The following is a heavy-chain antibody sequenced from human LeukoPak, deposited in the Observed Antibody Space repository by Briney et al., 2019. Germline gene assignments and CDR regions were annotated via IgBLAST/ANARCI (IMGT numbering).Heavy chain of an antibody. CDR1: GFTFSSYG. Sequence: GGSLRLSCADSGFTFSSYGMHWVRQAPGKGLEWVAVISYDGSNKYYADSVKGRFTISRDNSKNTLYLQMNSLRAEDTAVYYCAKGFDYYDSSGVFDYWGQGTLVTVSS. CDR2: ISYDGSNK. V-gene: IGHV3-30*18. CDR3: AKGFDYYDSSGVFDY. J-gene: IGHJ4*02. D-gene: IGHD3-22*01.